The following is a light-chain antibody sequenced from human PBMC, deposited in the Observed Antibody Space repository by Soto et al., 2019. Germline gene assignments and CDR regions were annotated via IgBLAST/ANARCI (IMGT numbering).Light chain of an antibody. CDR2: DAS. J-gene: IGKJ1*01. CDR3: QQYNSYSRT. Sequence: DIQMTQSPSTLSASVGDRFTITCRAIQSISSWLAWYQQKPGKAPKLLIYDASSLESGVPSRFRGSGSGTEFTLTISSLQPDDFATYYCQQYNSYSRTFGQGTKVDIK. V-gene: IGKV1-5*01. CDR1: QSISSW.